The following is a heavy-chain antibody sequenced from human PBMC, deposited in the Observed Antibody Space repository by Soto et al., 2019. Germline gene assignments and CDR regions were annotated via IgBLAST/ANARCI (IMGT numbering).Heavy chain of an antibody. Sequence: GSLRLSCAASGFTFSSYAMSWVRQAPGKGLEWVSAISGSGGSTYYADSVKGRFTISRDNSKNTLYLQMNSLRAEDTAVYYCAKEGQWAGYSSGWDYFDYWGQGTLVTVSS. D-gene: IGHD6-19*01. V-gene: IGHV3-23*01. CDR1: GFTFSSYA. CDR2: ISGSGGST. J-gene: IGHJ4*02. CDR3: AKEGQWAGYSSGWDYFDY.